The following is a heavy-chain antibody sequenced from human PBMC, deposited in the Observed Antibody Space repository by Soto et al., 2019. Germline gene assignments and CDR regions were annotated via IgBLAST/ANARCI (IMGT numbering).Heavy chain of an antibody. CDR3: ARGTDYADLGNAEYFHP. CDR1: GFTFRTYG. CDR2: ISKDGTST. D-gene: IGHD4-17*01. Sequence: QVQLVESGGGVVQPGRSLRLSCAASGFTFRTYGIHWVRQAPGKGLEWVALISKDGTSTYYADSVRGRFTTSRDNSQNKVFLQMNSLSPEDTAIYFCARGTDYADLGNAEYFHPWGQGTLVTVSS. V-gene: IGHV3-30*03. J-gene: IGHJ1*01.